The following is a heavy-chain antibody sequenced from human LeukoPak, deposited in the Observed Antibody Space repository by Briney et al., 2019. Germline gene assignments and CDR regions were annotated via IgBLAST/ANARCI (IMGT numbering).Heavy chain of an antibody. CDR3: ARGRDGYNSSPFDY. Sequence: SETLSLTCTVSGGSISSSSYYWGWIRQPPGKGLERIGSIYYSGSTYYNPSLKSRVTISVDTSKNQFSLKLSSVTAADTAVYYCARGRDGYNSSPFDYWGQGTLVTVSS. V-gene: IGHV4-39*07. J-gene: IGHJ4*02. CDR2: IYYSGST. D-gene: IGHD5-24*01. CDR1: GGSISSSSYY.